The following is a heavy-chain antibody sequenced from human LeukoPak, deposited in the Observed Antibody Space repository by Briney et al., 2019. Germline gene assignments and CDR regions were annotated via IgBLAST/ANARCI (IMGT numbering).Heavy chain of an antibody. CDR2: INHSGST. D-gene: IGHD3-10*01. Sequence: PSETLSLTCTVSGGSFSSYYWSWIRQPPGKGLEWIGEINHSGSTNYNPSLKSRVTISVDTSKNQFSLKLSSVTAADTAVYYCARDNGLWFGELSPDYYYYYMDVWGKGTTVTISS. V-gene: IGHV4-34*01. CDR1: GGSFSSYY. CDR3: ARDNGLWFGELSPDYYYYYMDV. J-gene: IGHJ6*03.